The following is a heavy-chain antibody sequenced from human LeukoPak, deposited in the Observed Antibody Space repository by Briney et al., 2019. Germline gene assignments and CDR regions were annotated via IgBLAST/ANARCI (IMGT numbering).Heavy chain of an antibody. CDR2: INGGGDIM. J-gene: IGHJ3*02. D-gene: IGHD3-10*01. CDR3: AMRDRGYGLDI. Sequence: SGGSLRLSXAASGFSLRAYDLIWVRQAPGKGLDWVSIINGGGDIMMYEDSVKGRFTISRDNSKNTFYLQMNSLRVEDTDVYYCAMRDRGYGLDIWGQGTMVTVSS. V-gene: IGHV3-23*01. CDR1: GFSLRAYD.